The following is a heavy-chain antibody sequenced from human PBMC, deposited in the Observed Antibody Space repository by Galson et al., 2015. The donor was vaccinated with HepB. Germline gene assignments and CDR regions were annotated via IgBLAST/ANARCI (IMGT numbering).Heavy chain of an antibody. D-gene: IGHD5-12*01. V-gene: IGHV1-3*01. CDR1: GYTFTSYA. CDR3: ARDPRWEYSGYVATSYYFDY. Sequence: SVKVSCKASGYTFTSYAMHWVRQAPGQRLEWMGWINAGNGNTKYSQKFQGRVTITRDTSTSTAYMELRSLRSDDTAVYYCARDPRWEYSGYVATSYYFDYWGQGTLVTVSS. CDR2: INAGNGNT. J-gene: IGHJ4*02.